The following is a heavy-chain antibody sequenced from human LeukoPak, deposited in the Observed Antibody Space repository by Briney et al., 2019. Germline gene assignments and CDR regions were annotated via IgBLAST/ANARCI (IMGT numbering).Heavy chain of an antibody. CDR2: IYSGGST. Sequence: GGSLRLSCAASGFTVSSNYMSWVRQAPGKGLEWVSVIYSGGSTYYADSVKGRFTISRDDSKNTLYVQMNSLRAEDTAVYYCAKVRTGHYFDYWGQGTLVTVSS. V-gene: IGHV3-53*01. CDR3: AKVRTGHYFDY. CDR1: GFTVSSNY. D-gene: IGHD3/OR15-3a*01. J-gene: IGHJ4*02.